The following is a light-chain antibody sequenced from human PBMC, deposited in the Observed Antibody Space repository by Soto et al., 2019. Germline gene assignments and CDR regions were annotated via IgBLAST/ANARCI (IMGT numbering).Light chain of an antibody. Sequence: QSVLTQPPSVSPAPGQKVSISCSGSSSNIGSNYVSWYQHLPGTAPRLLIYDNNKRPSGIPDRFSGSKSGTSATLGITGLQTGDEADYYCGTWDSSLSGVIFGGGTKLTVL. CDR2: DNN. CDR3: GTWDSSLSGVI. J-gene: IGLJ2*01. CDR1: SSNIGSNY. V-gene: IGLV1-51*01.